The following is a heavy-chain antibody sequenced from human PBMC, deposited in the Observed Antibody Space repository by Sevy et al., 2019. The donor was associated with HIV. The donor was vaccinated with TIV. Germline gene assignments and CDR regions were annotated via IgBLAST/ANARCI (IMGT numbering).Heavy chain of an antibody. CDR2: INPNSGGT. D-gene: IGHD3-3*01. V-gene: IGHV1-2*02. CDR3: ARGQLQFLEWFLGXS. Sequence: ASVKVSCKASGYTFTDYFMHWVRQAPGQGLEWMGGINPNSGGTNYAQKFQGRVTMTRDTSISTAYLERNRLRSDDTAVYYCARGQLQFLEWFLGXSWGQXTLVTVSS. CDR1: GYTFTDYF. J-gene: IGHJ5*02.